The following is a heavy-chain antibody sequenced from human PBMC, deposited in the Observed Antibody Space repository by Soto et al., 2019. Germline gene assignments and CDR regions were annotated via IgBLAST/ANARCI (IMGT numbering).Heavy chain of an antibody. Sequence: GGSLRLSCVASGFTFSSYVMSWVRQVPGKGLEWVSTISDAAGSAYYVDSVKGRFTISRDTSKGAVYLQMNSLTPEDTAVYYCAKDFKVSGGHYGSLNYYYGMDVWGQGTTVTVSS. D-gene: IGHD3-10*01. CDR3: AKDFKVSGGHYGSLNYYYGMDV. V-gene: IGHV3-23*01. J-gene: IGHJ6*02. CDR2: ISDAAGSA. CDR1: GFTFSSYV.